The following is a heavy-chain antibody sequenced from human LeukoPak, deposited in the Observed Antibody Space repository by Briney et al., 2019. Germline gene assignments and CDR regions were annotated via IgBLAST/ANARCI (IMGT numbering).Heavy chain of an antibody. V-gene: IGHV4-59*01. Sequence: SETLSLTCTVSGGSISGYYWNWIRQPPGKGLEWIGYIYHSGSTNFNPSLKSRVTISVDTSKNQFSLNLSSVTAADTAVYYCVRSFWGYYFDYWGQGILVTVSS. CDR1: GGSISGYY. J-gene: IGHJ4*02. CDR2: IYHSGST. CDR3: VRSFWGYYFDY. D-gene: IGHD3-16*01.